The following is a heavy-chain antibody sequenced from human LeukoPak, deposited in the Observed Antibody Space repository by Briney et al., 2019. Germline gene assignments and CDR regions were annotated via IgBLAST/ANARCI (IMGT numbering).Heavy chain of an antibody. D-gene: IGHD5-18*01. Sequence: SQTLSLTCTVSWGSISSGDYDWRWIRQPPGRGLDWIEYIYYSGSTNYNPSLKSRVTISVDTSKNQFSLKLSSVTAADTAVYYCTRDGRTGYKSGRWVVDNRVGKYLQHWGQGTLVTVSS. CDR1: WGSISSGDYD. V-gene: IGHV4-30-4*08. CDR2: IYYSGST. J-gene: IGHJ1*01. CDR3: TRDGRTGYKSGRWVVDNRVGKYLQH.